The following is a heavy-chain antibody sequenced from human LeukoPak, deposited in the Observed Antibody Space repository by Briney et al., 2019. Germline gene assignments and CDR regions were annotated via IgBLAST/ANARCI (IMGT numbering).Heavy chain of an antibody. CDR1: GYTFTSYY. Sequence: EASVKDSSKASGYTFTSYYFHGVRQAPGQGRERLGIITPSGGSTSYAQKFQGRVTMTRDTSTSTVYMELSSLRSEDTAVYYCAREGGIAARPMDYWGQGTLVTVSS. CDR2: ITPSGGST. J-gene: IGHJ4*02. V-gene: IGHV1-46*01. CDR3: AREGGIAARPMDY. D-gene: IGHD6-6*01.